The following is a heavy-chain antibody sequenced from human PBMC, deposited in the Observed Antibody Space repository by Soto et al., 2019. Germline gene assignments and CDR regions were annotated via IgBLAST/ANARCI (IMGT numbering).Heavy chain of an antibody. CDR3: ARDGWQGVDV. CDR2: IYYTGTT. J-gene: IGHJ6*02. Sequence: QVQLQESGPGLVKPSQTLSLTCTVSGGSINSGDYYWSWIRQPPGKGLEWIGYIYYTGTTYYTPSLKSRVTISIDTSNNQFSLKLGSVTAAATAVYYCARDGWQGVDVWGQGTTVTVSS. CDR1: GGSINSGDYY. V-gene: IGHV4-30-4*01. D-gene: IGHD2-15*01.